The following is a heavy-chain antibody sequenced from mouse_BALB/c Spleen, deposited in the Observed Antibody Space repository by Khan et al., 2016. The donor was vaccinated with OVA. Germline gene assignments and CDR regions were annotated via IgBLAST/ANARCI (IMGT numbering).Heavy chain of an antibody. CDR2: ISSGGTYT. J-gene: IGHJ4*01. CDR1: GFTFSTYG. V-gene: IGHV5-6*01. Sequence: EVELVESGGDLVKPGGSLKLSCAASGFTFSTYGMSWVRQTPDKRLEWVATISSGGTYTYYPDSVQGRFTISRDNAKNTLYLQMNSLRSEDTAMYYCTRHWVGVMDYWGQGTSVTVSS. CDR3: TRHWVGVMDY. D-gene: IGHD1-1*01.